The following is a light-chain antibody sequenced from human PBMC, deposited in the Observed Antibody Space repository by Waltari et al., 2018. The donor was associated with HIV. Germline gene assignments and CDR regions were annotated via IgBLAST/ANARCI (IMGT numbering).Light chain of an antibody. CDR2: DAS. Sequence: DIQMTQSPSSLSASIGERVTITCQASHDISSYFNWYQQKPGKAPKLLIYDASDLETGVPSRFSGSGSGTDFTFTISSLQPVDIATYYCQQYDNVPVTFGPGTKVEIK. CDR3: QQYDNVPVT. J-gene: IGKJ3*01. V-gene: IGKV1-33*01. CDR1: HDISSY.